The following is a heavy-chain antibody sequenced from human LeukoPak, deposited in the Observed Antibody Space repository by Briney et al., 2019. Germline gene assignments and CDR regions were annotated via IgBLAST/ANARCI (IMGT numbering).Heavy chain of an antibody. Sequence: PGGSLRLSCAASGFTVSSNYMSWVRQAPGKGLEWVSVIYSGGSTYYADSVKGRFTISRANSKNTLYLQMNSLRAEDTAVYYCARDRLKEGITIFEYYYYYMDVWGKGTTVTVSS. CDR1: GFTVSSNY. V-gene: IGHV3-53*01. D-gene: IGHD3-3*01. CDR2: IYSGGST. J-gene: IGHJ6*03. CDR3: ARDRLKEGITIFEYYYYYMDV.